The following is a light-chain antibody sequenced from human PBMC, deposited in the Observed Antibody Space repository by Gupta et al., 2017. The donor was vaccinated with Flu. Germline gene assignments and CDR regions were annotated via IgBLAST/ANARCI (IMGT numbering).Light chain of an antibody. CDR2: RNN. Sequence: QSVLTQPPSASGTPGQRVTISCSGSASNIGSNFVFWYQQLPGTAPKLLISRNNQRPSGVPDRFSGSKSGTSASLAISGLRPEDEADYYCTAWGDSLSGGVFGGGTKLTVL. CDR3: TAWGDSLSGGV. J-gene: IGLJ3*02. V-gene: IGLV1-47*01. CDR1: ASNIGSNF.